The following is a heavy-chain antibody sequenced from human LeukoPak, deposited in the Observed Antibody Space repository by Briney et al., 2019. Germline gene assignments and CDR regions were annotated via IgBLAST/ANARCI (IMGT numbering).Heavy chain of an antibody. CDR1: GFTFNRYS. Sequence: AGGSLRLSCAASGFTFNRYSMHWVRQAPGKGPEWVAVISHDGGNEHYRDSVKGRFIISRDNSKNTLFLQTTSLRVEDTAVFYCARGSGPGAWLIDNWGQGTLVTVPS. J-gene: IGHJ4*02. V-gene: IGHV3-30-3*01. CDR2: ISHDGGNE. CDR3: ARGSGPGAWLIDN. D-gene: IGHD3-10*01.